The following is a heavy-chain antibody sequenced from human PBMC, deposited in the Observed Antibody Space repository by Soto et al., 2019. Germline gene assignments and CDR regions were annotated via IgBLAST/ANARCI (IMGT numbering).Heavy chain of an antibody. V-gene: IGHV3-23*01. J-gene: IGHJ4*02. D-gene: IGHD4-17*01. CDR1: GFTFTYYS. CDR3: VRWSGYGDL. CDR2: MSIGYEKT. Sequence: GGSLILSCAASGFTFTYYSMAWVRQTPERGLEWISGMSIGYEKTFYADSVRGRFTVSRDSSRNTVDLQMHNLRADDTAIYYCVRWSGYGDLWGQGTRVTVSS.